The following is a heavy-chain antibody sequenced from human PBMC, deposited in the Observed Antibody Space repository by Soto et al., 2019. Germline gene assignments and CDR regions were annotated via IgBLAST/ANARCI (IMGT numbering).Heavy chain of an antibody. V-gene: IGHV1-69*02. CDR1: GGTFSSYT. D-gene: IGHD3-10*01. CDR2: IIPILGIA. J-gene: IGHJ6*02. CDR3: ARVRGEGPQTYYYYGMDV. Sequence: QVQLVQSGAEVKKPGSSVKVSCKASGGTFSSYTISWVRQAPGQGLEWMGRIIPILGIANYAQKFQGRVTITADKSTSTAYMELSSLRSEDTAVYYCARVRGEGPQTYYYYGMDVWGQGTTVTVSS.